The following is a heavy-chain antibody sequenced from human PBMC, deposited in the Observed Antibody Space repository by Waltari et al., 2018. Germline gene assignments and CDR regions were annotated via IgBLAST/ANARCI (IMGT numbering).Heavy chain of an antibody. CDR3: AKVVTGYYYYYGMDV. D-gene: IGHD1-20*01. V-gene: IGHV3-74*01. CDR2: IKSDGSAT. CDR1: GFTFSTFW. Sequence: EVHLVESGGGLVNPGGSLRLSCEASGFTFSTFWLHWVRHVTGKGLVWFSRIKSDGSATSYADSVKGRFTISRDNAKNTVYLQMNSLRVEDTAVYYCAKVVTGYYYYYGMDVWCQGTTVTVSS. J-gene: IGHJ6*02.